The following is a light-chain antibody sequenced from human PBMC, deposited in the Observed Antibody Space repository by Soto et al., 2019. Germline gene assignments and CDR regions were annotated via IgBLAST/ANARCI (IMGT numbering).Light chain of an antibody. CDR3: SAYTNSIALYV. J-gene: IGLJ1*01. CDR1: SSDVGEYNY. V-gene: IGLV2-14*03. Sequence: QSALTQPASVSGSPGQSITISCTETSSDVGEYNYVSWYQQHPGTAPKLIIYDVSNRPSGVSNRFSGSKSGNTASLTISGVQDEDEDDYYCSAYTNSIALYVFGAGTKVTVL. CDR2: DVS.